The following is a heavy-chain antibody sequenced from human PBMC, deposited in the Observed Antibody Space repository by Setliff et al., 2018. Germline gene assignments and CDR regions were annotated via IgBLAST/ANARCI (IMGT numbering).Heavy chain of an antibody. D-gene: IGHD5-18*01. CDR2: GSTGKT. V-gene: IGHV3-23*01. J-gene: IGHJ4*02. Sequence: PGESLKISCAASGFSFSDYAMSWVRQAPRKGLEWVSGGSTGKTDYADSVKGRFTMSRDSSTNTLYLQMNSLRGEDTAVYYCAKDLSSNTAASYFFDLWGQGTQVTVS. CDR1: GFSFSDYA. CDR3: AKDLSSNTAASYFFDL.